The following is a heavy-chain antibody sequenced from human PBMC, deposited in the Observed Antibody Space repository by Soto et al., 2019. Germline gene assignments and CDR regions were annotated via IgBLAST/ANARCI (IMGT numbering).Heavy chain of an antibody. CDR2: IKQDGSEK. Sequence: GGSLRLSCAASGFTFSSYWMSWVRQAPGKGLEWVANIKQDGSEKYYVDSVKGRFTISRDNAKNSLYLQMNSLRAEDTAVYYCARDIVATICAFDIWGQGTTVTVSS. CDR1: GFTFSSYW. V-gene: IGHV3-7*01. J-gene: IGHJ3*02. D-gene: IGHD5-12*01. CDR3: ARDIVATICAFDI.